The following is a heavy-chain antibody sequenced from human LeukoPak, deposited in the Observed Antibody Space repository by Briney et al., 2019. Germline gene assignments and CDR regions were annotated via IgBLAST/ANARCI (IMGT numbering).Heavy chain of an antibody. J-gene: IGHJ4*02. Sequence: ASVKVSCKVSGYTLTELSMHWVRQAPGKGLEWMGGFDPEDGETIYARKFQGRVTMTEDTSTDTAYMELSSLRSEDTAVYYCATRGITGTTSLSYWGQGTLVTVSS. V-gene: IGHV1-24*01. CDR1: GYTLTELS. CDR2: FDPEDGET. CDR3: ATRGITGTTSLSY. D-gene: IGHD1-7*01.